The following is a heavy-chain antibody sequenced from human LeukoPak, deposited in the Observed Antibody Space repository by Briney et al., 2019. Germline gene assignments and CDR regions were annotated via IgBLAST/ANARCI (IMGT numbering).Heavy chain of an antibody. CDR1: GFTFSSYW. D-gene: IGHD4-17*01. J-gene: IGHJ4*02. CDR3: TRERLYGASALDY. V-gene: IGHV3-7*01. CDR2: IKDDGTEK. Sequence: TGGSLRLSCAASGFTFSSYWMTWVRQAPGKGLERVAQIKDDGTEKFYLDSLRGRFTISRDNSKDSLYLHINSLRAEDTAVYYCTRERLYGASALDYWGQGTLVTVSS.